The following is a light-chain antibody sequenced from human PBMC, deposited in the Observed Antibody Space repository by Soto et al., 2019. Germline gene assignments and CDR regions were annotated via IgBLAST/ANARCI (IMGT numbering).Light chain of an antibody. V-gene: IGKV2-28*01. CDR3: MQALQTLPLT. Sequence: DIVMTQSPLSLPVTPGEPASISCRSSQSLLHSNGYNYLDWYLQKPGQSPQLLIYLGSNRSSGVPDRFSGSGSGTDFTLKISRVEAEDVWVYYRMQALQTLPLTFGGGTKVEIK. CDR2: LGS. CDR1: QSLLHSNGYNY. J-gene: IGKJ4*01.